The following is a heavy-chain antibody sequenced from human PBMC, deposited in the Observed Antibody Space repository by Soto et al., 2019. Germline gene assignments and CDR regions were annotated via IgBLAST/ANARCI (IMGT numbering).Heavy chain of an antibody. V-gene: IGHV1-46*03. Sequence: XSVKVSYKASGYTFTSYYMHLLRHAPGQGLEWMGIINPSGGSTSYAQKFQGRVTMTRDTSTSTVYMELSSLRSEDTAVYYCARCVPSGWPEGAFDIWGQGTMVTVSS. CDR3: ARCVPSGWPEGAFDI. J-gene: IGHJ3*02. D-gene: IGHD6-19*01. CDR2: INPSGGST. CDR1: GYTFTSYY.